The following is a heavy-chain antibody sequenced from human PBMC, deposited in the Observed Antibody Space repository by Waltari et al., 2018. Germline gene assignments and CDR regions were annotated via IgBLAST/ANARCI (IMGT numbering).Heavy chain of an antibody. J-gene: IGHJ4*02. D-gene: IGHD6-13*01. Sequence: QVQLQESGPGLVKPSGTLSLTCAVSGGSISSSNWWSWVRQPPGKGREWIGDIYHSGRTNYNPSHKSRVTISVDKSKNQFSLKLSSVTAADTAVYYCARRSSSWYYFDYWGQGTLVIVSS. CDR3: ARRSSSWYYFDY. V-gene: IGHV4-4*02. CDR1: GGSISSSNW. CDR2: IYHSGRT.